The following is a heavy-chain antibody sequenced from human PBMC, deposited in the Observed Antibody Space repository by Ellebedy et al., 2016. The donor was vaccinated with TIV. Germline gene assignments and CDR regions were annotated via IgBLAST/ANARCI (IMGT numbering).Heavy chain of an antibody. Sequence: AASVKVSCKVSGYIFTDYYIHWFRQAPGQEFEWMGWINPNNGGTNYAQKFQDRVTMTRDTTISTVYMDLSRLTSDDTDVYYCKRGPSGGYFDYWGQGTLVPVSS. CDR1: GYIFTDYY. V-gene: IGHV1-2*02. J-gene: IGHJ4*02. CDR2: INPNNGGT. D-gene: IGHD3-10*01. CDR3: KRGPSGGYFDY.